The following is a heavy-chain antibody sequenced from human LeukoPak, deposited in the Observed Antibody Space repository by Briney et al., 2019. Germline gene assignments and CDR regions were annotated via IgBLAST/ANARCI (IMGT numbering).Heavy chain of an antibody. V-gene: IGHV4-4*09. CDR3: AQRQGPMSGTYDYFDP. CDR1: GVSISGYY. D-gene: IGHD1-26*01. J-gene: IGHJ5*02. Sequence: SETLSLTCTVSGVSISGYYWTWIRQPPGQGLEWIAYIHSNGYTNYNPSLRSRVTISVDPSKDQFSLTVTPVTAADTAIYYCAQRQGPMSGTYDYFDPWGQGALVTVSS. CDR2: IHSNGYT.